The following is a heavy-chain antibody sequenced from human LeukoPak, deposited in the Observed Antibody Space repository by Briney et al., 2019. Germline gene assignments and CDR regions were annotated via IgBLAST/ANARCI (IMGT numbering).Heavy chain of an antibody. CDR1: GGTFTSYA. Sequence: SVKVSSKASGGTFTSYAISWVRQAPGQGLEWMGRIIPIFGIANYAQKFQGRVTITADKSTSTAYMELSSLRSEDTAVYYCAREGLSVDTAMVVFDYWGQGTLVTVSS. J-gene: IGHJ4*02. CDR2: IIPIFGIA. V-gene: IGHV1-69*04. D-gene: IGHD5-18*01. CDR3: AREGLSVDTAMVVFDY.